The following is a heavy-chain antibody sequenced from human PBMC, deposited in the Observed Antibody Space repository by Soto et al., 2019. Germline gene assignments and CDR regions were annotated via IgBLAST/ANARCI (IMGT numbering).Heavy chain of an antibody. Sequence: ASVKVSCKTSGYTFTGYHIHWVRQAPGQGLEWMGWINTNTGDTNYARKFQGWVTMTRDTSINTAYVQLSRLTSDDTAVYYCARWVGASNWFDPWGQGTLVTVSS. CDR2: INTNTGDT. J-gene: IGHJ5*02. V-gene: IGHV1-2*04. CDR3: ARWVGASNWFDP. CDR1: GYTFTGYH. D-gene: IGHD1-26*01.